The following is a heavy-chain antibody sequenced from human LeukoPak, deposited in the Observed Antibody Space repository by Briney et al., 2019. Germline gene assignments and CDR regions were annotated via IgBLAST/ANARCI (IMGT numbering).Heavy chain of an antibody. CDR3: ARPVVAATNTFDP. CDR2: IYHSGST. Sequence: SETLSLTCTVSGYSISSGYYWGWIRQPPGKGLEWIGSIYHSGSTYYNPSLKSRVTISVDTSTNQFSLKLSSVTAADTAVYYCARPVVAATNTFDPWGQGTLVTVSS. V-gene: IGHV4-38-2*02. CDR1: GYSISSGYY. J-gene: IGHJ5*02. D-gene: IGHD2-15*01.